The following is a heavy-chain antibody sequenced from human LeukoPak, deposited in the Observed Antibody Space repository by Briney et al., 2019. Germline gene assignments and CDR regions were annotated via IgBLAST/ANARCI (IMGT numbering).Heavy chain of an antibody. V-gene: IGHV3-30*02. CDR3: ARVGRGYSFNVYYFDY. D-gene: IGHD5-18*01. Sequence: GGSLRLSCAASGFTFSRYWMSWVRQAPGKGLEWVAFIRYDGRKKYYAESEKSRYTTSPDNSKNTQYMHKKTIRAEATPVYYSARVGRGYSFNVYYFDYWGQGALVTVSS. CDR2: IRYDGRKK. CDR1: GFTFSRYW. J-gene: IGHJ4*02.